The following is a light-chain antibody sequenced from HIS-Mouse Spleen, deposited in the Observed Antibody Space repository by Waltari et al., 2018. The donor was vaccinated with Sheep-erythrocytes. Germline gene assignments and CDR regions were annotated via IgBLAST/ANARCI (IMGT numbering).Light chain of an antibody. V-gene: IGLV1-44*01. Sequence: QSVLTQPPSASGTPGQRVTISCSGSSSNIGSNTVNWYQQLPGTAPKLLIYSNNQRPSGVPDRCSGSKSGTSASLAISGLQSEDEADYYCAAWDDILNGVVFGGGTKLTVL. J-gene: IGLJ2*01. CDR3: AAWDDILNGVV. CDR1: SSNIGSNT. CDR2: SNN.